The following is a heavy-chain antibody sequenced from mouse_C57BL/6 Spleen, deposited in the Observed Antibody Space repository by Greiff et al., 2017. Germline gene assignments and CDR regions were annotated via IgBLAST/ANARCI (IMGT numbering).Heavy chain of an antibody. Sequence: QVQLQQPGAELVKPGASVKLSCKASGYTFTSYWMHWVKQRPGQGLEWIGMIHPNSGSTNYNEKFKSKATLTVDKSSSTAYMQLSSLTSEDSAVYYCARDPYDGYYGFAYWGQGTLVTVSA. CDR1: GYTFTSYW. V-gene: IGHV1-64*01. D-gene: IGHD2-3*01. J-gene: IGHJ3*01. CDR3: ARDPYDGYYGFAY. CDR2: IHPNSGST.